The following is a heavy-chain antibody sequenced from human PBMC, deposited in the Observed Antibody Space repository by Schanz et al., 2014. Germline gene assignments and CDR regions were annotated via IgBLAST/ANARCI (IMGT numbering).Heavy chain of an antibody. D-gene: IGHD7-27*01. V-gene: IGHV3-11*01. CDR2: ISGSATTI. CDR1: GFTVSINY. J-gene: IGHJ3*02. CDR3: ARENLNWEAFDI. Sequence: VQLVESGGGLVQPGRSLRLSCAASGFTVSINYMSWIRQAPGKGLEWVSYISGSATTIYYADSVKGRFTISRDNAKNSLYLQMHSLRGEDTAVYYCARENLNWEAFDIWGQGTVVTVSS.